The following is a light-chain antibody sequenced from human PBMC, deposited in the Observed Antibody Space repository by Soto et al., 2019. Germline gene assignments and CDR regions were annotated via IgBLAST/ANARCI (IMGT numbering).Light chain of an antibody. CDR2: AAS. CDR1: QSISSY. J-gene: IGKJ1*01. Sequence: DIQMTQSPSSLSASVGDRVTITCRASQSISSYLNWYQQKPGKAPSLLIFAASTLQTGVPSSFSGSGSGTDCTLTISSLQPEDFATYYCQQSYSTPWTFGQGTKVAIK. V-gene: IGKV1-39*01. CDR3: QQSYSTPWT.